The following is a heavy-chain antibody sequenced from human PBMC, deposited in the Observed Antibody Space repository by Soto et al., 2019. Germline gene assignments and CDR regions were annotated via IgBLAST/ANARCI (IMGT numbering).Heavy chain of an antibody. CDR3: ARVPPYSSSWYFDL. D-gene: IGHD6-13*01. CDR2: ISAYNGNT. V-gene: IGHV1-18*01. Sequence: QVQLVQSGAEVKKPGASVKVSCKASGYTFTNYDINWVREAPGQGGEGMGWISAYNGNTNYAQKLQGRVTMTTDTSTSTAYMEVRSLSSDDPAVYYCARVPPYSSSWYFDLWGRGTLVTVSS. J-gene: IGHJ2*01. CDR1: GYTFTNYD.